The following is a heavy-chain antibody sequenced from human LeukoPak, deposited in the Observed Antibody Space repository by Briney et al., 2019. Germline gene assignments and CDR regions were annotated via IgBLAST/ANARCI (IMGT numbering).Heavy chain of an antibody. Sequence: PGGSLRLSCAASGFTFSSYGMHWVRQAPGKGLEWVAVIWYDGSNKYYADSVKGRFTISRDNSKNTLHLQMNSLRAEDTAVYYCARDPLRYRVATIGPLYGMDVWGQGTTVTVSS. J-gene: IGHJ6*02. CDR2: IWYDGSNK. CDR3: ARDPLRYRVATIGPLYGMDV. V-gene: IGHV3-33*01. CDR1: GFTFSSYG. D-gene: IGHD5-12*01.